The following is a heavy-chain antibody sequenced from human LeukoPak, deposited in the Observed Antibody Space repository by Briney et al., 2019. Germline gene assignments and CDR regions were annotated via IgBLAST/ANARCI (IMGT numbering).Heavy chain of an antibody. J-gene: IGHJ5*02. CDR3: ARSYGSGSYYKNPYNWFDP. CDR2: IYHSGST. D-gene: IGHD3-10*01. V-gene: IGHV4-30-2*01. Sequence: SETLSLTCAVSGGSISSGGYSWSWIRQPPGKGLEWIGYIYHSGSTYYNPSLKGRVTISVDRSKNQFSLKLSSVTAADTAVYYCARSYGSGSYYKNPYNWFDPWGQGTLVTVSS. CDR1: GGSISSGGYS.